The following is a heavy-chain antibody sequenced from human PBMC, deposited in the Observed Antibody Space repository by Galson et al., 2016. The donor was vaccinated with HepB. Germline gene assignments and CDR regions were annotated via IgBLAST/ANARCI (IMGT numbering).Heavy chain of an antibody. Sequence: VKVSCKASGYIFTDYYIHWIQQAPGKGLEWLGFVDPEDGETLYAEKIRGRVSMTADTSSGTAYMELNSLRSEDTAIYFCSTSRSGGRFAYWGQGTLVTVSS. V-gene: IGHV1-69-2*01. CDR2: VDPEDGET. D-gene: IGHD6-19*01. J-gene: IGHJ4*02. CDR1: GYIFTDYY. CDR3: STSRSGGRFAY.